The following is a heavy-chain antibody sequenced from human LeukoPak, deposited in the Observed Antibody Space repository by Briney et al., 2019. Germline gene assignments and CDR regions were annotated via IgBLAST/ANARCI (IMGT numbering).Heavy chain of an antibody. J-gene: IGHJ5*02. CDR2: INHSGST. D-gene: IGHD2-2*01. V-gene: IGHV4-34*01. CDR3: ARGYCSSTSCQKPKAATNNWFDP. CDR1: GGSISGYY. Sequence: SETLSLTCTVSGGSISGYYWSWIRQPPGKGLEWIGEINHSGSTNYNPSLKSRVTISVDTSKNQFSLKPSSVTAADTAVYYCARGYCSSTSCQKPKAATNNWFDPWGQGTLVTVSS.